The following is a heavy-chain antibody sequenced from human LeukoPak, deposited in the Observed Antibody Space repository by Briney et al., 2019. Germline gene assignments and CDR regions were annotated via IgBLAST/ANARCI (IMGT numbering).Heavy chain of an antibody. Sequence: PGGSLRLSCAASGFTFSSYSMNWVRQAPGKGLEWVSSISSSSSYIYYADSVKGRFTISRDNAKNSLYLQMNSLRAEDTAVYYCARDLFAWERHVGAFDIWGQGTMVTVSS. V-gene: IGHV3-21*01. CDR1: GFTFSSYS. D-gene: IGHD1-26*01. CDR2: ISSSSSYI. CDR3: ARDLFAWERHVGAFDI. J-gene: IGHJ3*02.